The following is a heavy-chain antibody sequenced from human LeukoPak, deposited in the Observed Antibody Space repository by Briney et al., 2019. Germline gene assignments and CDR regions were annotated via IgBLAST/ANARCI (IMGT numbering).Heavy chain of an antibody. J-gene: IGHJ6*02. CDR2: ISYDGSNK. CDR3: AKDGPYYYGSGIDYYYYGMDV. D-gene: IGHD3-10*01. V-gene: IGHV3-30*18. CDR1: GFTFSSYG. Sequence: GGSLRLSCAASGFTFSSYGMHWVRQAPGKGLEWVAVISYDGSNKYYADSVKGRFTISRDNSKNTLYLQMNSLRAEDTAVYYCAKDGPYYYGSGIDYYYYGMDVWGQGTTVTVSS.